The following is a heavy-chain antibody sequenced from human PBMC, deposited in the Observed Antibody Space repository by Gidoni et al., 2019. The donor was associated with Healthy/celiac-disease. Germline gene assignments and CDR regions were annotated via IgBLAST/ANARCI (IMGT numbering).Heavy chain of an antibody. Sequence: EVQLVESGGGLVKPGGSLRLSCAASGFTFSTYSLNWVRQAPGKGLEWVSSISSSSSYIYYADSVKGRFTISRDNAKNSLYLQMNSLRAEDTAVYYCARDFREAYSSGWYNWYFDLWGRGTLVTVSS. CDR3: ARDFREAYSSGWYNWYFDL. V-gene: IGHV3-21*01. CDR1: GFTFSTYS. D-gene: IGHD6-19*01. CDR2: ISSSSSYI. J-gene: IGHJ2*01.